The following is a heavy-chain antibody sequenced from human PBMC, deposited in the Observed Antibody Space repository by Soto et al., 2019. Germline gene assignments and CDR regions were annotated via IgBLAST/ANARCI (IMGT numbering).Heavy chain of an antibody. CDR2: IKQDGSEK. J-gene: IGHJ6*02. CDR1: GFTLSSYW. V-gene: IGHV3-7*01. D-gene: IGHD6-19*01. Sequence: GSLRLSCAASGFTLSSYWMNWVRQAPGKGLEWVANIKQDGSEKYYVDSVKGRFIISRDNAKNSLYLQLNSLRAEDTAVYYCARDAAASGWYHYGMDVWGQGALVTVSS. CDR3: ARDAAASGWYHYGMDV.